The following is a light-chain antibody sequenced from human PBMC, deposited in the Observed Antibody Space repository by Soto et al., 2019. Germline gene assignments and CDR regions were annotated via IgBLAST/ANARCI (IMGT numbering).Light chain of an antibody. V-gene: IGKV1-5*01. CDR3: QQYHNYPRT. Sequence: DIQITQSPSTLSASVGDRVAITCRASQSISSWLAWYQQKPGKAPKFLIYDASSLESGVPSRFRGSGSGTEFTLTISNLQPDDFATYFCQQYHNYPRTFGQGTKVDIK. CDR2: DAS. J-gene: IGKJ1*01. CDR1: QSISSW.